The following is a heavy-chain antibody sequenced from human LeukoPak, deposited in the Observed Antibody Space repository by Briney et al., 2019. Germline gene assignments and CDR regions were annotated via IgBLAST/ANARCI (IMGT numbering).Heavy chain of an antibody. CDR2: IYYSGST. V-gene: IGHV4-39*07. J-gene: IGHJ4*02. Sequence: SETLSLSCTVSGGSNSSSSYYWAWIRQPPGKGLEWIGNIYYSGSTYYNPSLKSRVTISVDTSKNQFSLRLSSVTAADTAVYYCARAPISMTTVNWGYCFDYWGQGTLVTVSS. D-gene: IGHD4-17*01. CDR1: GGSNSSSSYY. CDR3: ARAPISMTTVNWGYCFDY.